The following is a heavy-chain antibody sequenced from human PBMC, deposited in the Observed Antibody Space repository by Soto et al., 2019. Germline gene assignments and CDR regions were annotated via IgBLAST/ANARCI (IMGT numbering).Heavy chain of an antibody. CDR2: ISASGDTT. V-gene: IGHV3-23*01. D-gene: IGHD3-9*01. J-gene: IGHJ3*02. CDR3: AKDGGTYYDIPFAFDI. CDR1: GFIFRTHA. Sequence: GGSLRLSCAASGFIFRTHAMSWVHQTPGKGLEWVSVISASGDTTYYADSVKGRFTISRDNSKSTLSLHMNSLGAEDTALYYCAKDGGTYYDIPFAFDIWGQGAVVAVS.